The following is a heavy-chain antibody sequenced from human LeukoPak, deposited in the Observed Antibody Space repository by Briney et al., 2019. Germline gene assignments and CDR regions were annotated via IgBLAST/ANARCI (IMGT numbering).Heavy chain of an antibody. D-gene: IGHD1-26*01. V-gene: IGHV3-7*01. Sequence: GGSLRLSCAASGFTFSSYWMSWVRQAPGKGLEWVANIKQDGGEKYYVDSVKGRFTISRDNAKNSLYLQMNSLRAEDTAVYYCARDLGIGEIVGATRVFDYWGQGTLVTVSS. CDR1: GFTFSSYW. CDR2: IKQDGGEK. J-gene: IGHJ4*02. CDR3: ARDLGIGEIVGATRVFDY.